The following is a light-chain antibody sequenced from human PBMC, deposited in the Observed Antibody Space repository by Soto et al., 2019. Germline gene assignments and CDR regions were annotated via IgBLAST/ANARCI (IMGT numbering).Light chain of an antibody. CDR1: QDISNF. CDR3: QQFNNLPLT. J-gene: IGKJ4*01. Sequence: DIQMTQSPSSLSASVGDRVTITCQASQDISNFLNWYQQKPGKAPKLLIYDASILETGVPSRFSGSGSGTAFAFTISGLPTEDIATYYCQQFNNLPLTFGGGTKVGIK. V-gene: IGKV1-33*01. CDR2: DAS.